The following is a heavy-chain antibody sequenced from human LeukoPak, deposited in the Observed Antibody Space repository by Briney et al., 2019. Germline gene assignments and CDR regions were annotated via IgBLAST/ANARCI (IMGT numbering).Heavy chain of an antibody. Sequence: TGGSLRLSCAASGFSFSNAWMSWVRQAPGKGLDCVGRIRSKTDGGTTDYAAAVKGRFIISRDDSRNMVYLQMNSLKTEDTAVYYCTTWTDLYDYWGQGTLVTVSS. V-gene: IGHV3-15*01. D-gene: IGHD3/OR15-3a*01. CDR1: GFSFSNAW. CDR3: TTWTDLYDY. CDR2: IRSKTDGGTT. J-gene: IGHJ4*02.